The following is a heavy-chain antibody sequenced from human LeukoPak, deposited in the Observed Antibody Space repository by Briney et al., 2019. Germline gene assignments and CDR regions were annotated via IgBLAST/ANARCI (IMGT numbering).Heavy chain of an antibody. CDR1: GYTFTSYA. V-gene: IGHV1-2*02. J-gene: IGHJ3*02. CDR2: INPNSGGT. Sequence: ASVKVSCKASGYTFTSYAMHWVRQAPGQGLEWMGWINPNSGGTNYAQKFQGRVTMTRDTSISTAYMELSRLRSDDTAVYYCASRDYDILTGYYDAFDIWGQGTMVTVSS. CDR3: ASRDYDILTGYYDAFDI. D-gene: IGHD3-9*01.